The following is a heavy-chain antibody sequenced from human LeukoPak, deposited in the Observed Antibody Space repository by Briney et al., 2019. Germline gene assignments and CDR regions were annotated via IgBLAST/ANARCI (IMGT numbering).Heavy chain of an antibody. CDR3: ARDLGTTEGNWFDP. Sequence: GGSLRLSCAASGFTFSSYAMHWVRQAPGKGLEWVAVISYDGSNKYYADSVKGRFTIFRGNSKNTLYLQMNSLRAEDTAVYYCARDLGTTEGNWFDPWGQGTLVTVSS. V-gene: IGHV3-30*04. D-gene: IGHD1-1*01. CDR2: ISYDGSNK. J-gene: IGHJ5*02. CDR1: GFTFSSYA.